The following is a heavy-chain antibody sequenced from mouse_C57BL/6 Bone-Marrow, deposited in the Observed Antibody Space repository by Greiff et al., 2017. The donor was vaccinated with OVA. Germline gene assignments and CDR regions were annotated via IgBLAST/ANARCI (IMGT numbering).Heavy chain of an antibody. CDR1: GYSITSGYY. J-gene: IGHJ2*01. D-gene: IGHD1-1*01. Sequence: VQLQQSGPGLVKPSQSLSLTCSVTGYSITSGYYWNWIRQFPGNKLEWMGYISYDGSNNYNPSLKNRISITRDTSKNQFFLKLNSVTTEDTATYYCARDPYYYGSSLDYWGQGTTLTVSS. CDR2: ISYDGSN. CDR3: ARDPYYYGSSLDY. V-gene: IGHV3-6*01.